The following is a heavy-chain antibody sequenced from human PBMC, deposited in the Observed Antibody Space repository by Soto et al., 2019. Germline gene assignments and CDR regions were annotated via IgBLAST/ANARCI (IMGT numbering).Heavy chain of an antibody. CDR1: GFTFSSYA. Sequence: GGSLRLSCAASGFTFSSYAMSWVRQAPGKGLEWVSAISGSGGSTYYADSVKGRFTISRDNSKNTLYLQMNSLRAEDTAVYYCANAPYYYDSSGLGNEDYWGQGTLVTVSS. V-gene: IGHV3-23*01. CDR3: ANAPYYYDSSGLGNEDY. J-gene: IGHJ4*02. CDR2: ISGSGGST. D-gene: IGHD3-22*01.